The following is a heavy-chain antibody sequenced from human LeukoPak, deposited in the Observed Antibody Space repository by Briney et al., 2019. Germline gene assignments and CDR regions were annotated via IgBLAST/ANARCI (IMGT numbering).Heavy chain of an antibody. D-gene: IGHD2-15*01. Sequence: PGRSLRLSCAASGFTFSSYATHWVRQAPGKGLEWVAVISYDGSNKYYADSVKGRFTISRDNSKNTLYLQMNSLRAEDTAVYYCARVVVVAATLDYWGQGTLVTVSS. CDR3: ARVVVVAATLDY. CDR2: ISYDGSNK. CDR1: GFTFSSYA. J-gene: IGHJ4*02. V-gene: IGHV3-30-3*01.